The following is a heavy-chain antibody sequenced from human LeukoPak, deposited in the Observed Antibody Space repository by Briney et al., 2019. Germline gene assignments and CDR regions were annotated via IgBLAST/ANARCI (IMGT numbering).Heavy chain of an antibody. CDR1: VDSIGSHY. CDR3: ARHAQRTGMDYYFDY. J-gene: IGHJ4*02. Sequence: TSETLCLTCTVSVDSIGSHYWRWIPQPPAKGLEWNGHIFYVGSTNYNPSLKSRVTISVDTSKNRFSLKLNSVTAADTAVYYCARHAQRTGMDYYFDYWGQGTLVTVSS. D-gene: IGHD1-14*01. CDR2: IFYVGST. V-gene: IGHV4-59*08.